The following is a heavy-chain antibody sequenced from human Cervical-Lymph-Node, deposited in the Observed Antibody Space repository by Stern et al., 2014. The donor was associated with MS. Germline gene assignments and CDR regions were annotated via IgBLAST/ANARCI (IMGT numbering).Heavy chain of an antibody. CDR1: GYRFTSYW. Sequence: QLVQSGAEAKKPGESLKISCEGSGYRFTSYWIAWVRQVPGRGLEWMGIIYAGDSDVRYSPSFQGQVTISVDKSITTAYLQWNSLKASDTAMYYCARRSTTYFDSWGQGTLVTVSS. CDR3: ARRSTTYFDS. D-gene: IGHD1-26*01. J-gene: IGHJ4*02. CDR2: IYAGDSDV. V-gene: IGHV5-51*01.